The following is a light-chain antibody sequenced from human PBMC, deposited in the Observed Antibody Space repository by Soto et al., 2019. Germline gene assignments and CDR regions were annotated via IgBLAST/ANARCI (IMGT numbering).Light chain of an antibody. CDR3: SSYTSSSTLV. Sequence: QSALTQPPSVSGSPGQSVTISCTGTSSDVGSYNRVSWYQQSPGTAPKLMIFEVSNRPSGVPDRFSGSKSGNTASLTISGLQAEDEGDYSCSSYTSSSTLVFGGGTKLTV. V-gene: IGLV2-18*02. CDR2: EVS. J-gene: IGLJ2*01. CDR1: SSDVGSYNR.